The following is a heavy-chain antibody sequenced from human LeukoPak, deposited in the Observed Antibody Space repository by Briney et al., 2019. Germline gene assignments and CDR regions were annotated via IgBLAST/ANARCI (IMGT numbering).Heavy chain of an antibody. Sequence: AVKVSCKGSGCTFSSYAISWVRQPPAQGVEWMGGSIPIFGTANYAQKFQGRVPTTADKSTSTAYLELSSLRSQATAVYYCASAIRGSKIASRYYFYYRDVWGKGTAVSVSS. J-gene: IGHJ6*03. V-gene: IGHV1-69*06. CDR2: SIPIFGTA. D-gene: IGHD3-10*01. CDR1: GCTFSSYA. CDR3: ASAIRGSKIASRYYFYYRDV.